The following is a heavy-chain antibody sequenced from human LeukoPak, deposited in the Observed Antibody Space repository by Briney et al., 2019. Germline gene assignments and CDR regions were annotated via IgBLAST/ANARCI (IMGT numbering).Heavy chain of an antibody. CDR2: LYPEGNT. CDR3: VRGLGWFYYAFDI. V-gene: IGHV3-66*01. D-gene: IGHD3-10*01. J-gene: IGHJ3*02. CDR1: GVSVSNEY. Sequence: PGGSLRLSCVVSGVSVSNEYMDWVRQAPGKGLEWVSILYPEGNTYYADSVKGRFSISRDTSKNMVYLQMSDLRVEDTAVYRCVRGLGWFYYAFDIWGQGTFVTVSS.